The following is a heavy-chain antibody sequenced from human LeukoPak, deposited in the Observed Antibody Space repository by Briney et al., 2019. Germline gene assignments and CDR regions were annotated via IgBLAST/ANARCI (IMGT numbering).Heavy chain of an antibody. CDR3: AELGITMIGGV. Sequence: GGSLRLSCAASGFTFSSYAMNWVRQAPGKGLEWVSAISGSGGNTHYADSVKGRFTISRDNAKNSLYLQMNSLRAEDTAVYYCAELGITMIGGVWGKGTTVTISS. J-gene: IGHJ6*04. V-gene: IGHV3-23*01. D-gene: IGHD3-10*02. CDR2: ISGSGGNT. CDR1: GFTFSSYA.